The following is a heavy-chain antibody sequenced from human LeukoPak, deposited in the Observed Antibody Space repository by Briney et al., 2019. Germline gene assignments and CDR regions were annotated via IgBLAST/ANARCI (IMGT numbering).Heavy chain of an antibody. V-gene: IGHV4-4*02. D-gene: IGHD3-10*01. CDR2: IYHSGST. J-gene: IGHJ5*02. CDR1: GGSISSSNW. Sequence: SETLSLTCIVSGGSISSSNWWSWVRQPPGKGLEWIGEIYHSGSTNYNPSLKSRVTISLDKSKNQFSLKVNSVTAADTAVYYCARDLRRALDPWGQGTLVTVSS. CDR3: ARDLRRALDP.